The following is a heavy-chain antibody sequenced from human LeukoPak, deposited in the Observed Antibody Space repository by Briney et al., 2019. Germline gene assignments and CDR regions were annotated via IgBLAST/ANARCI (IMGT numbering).Heavy chain of an antibody. CDR1: GFTFSSYA. Sequence: GGSLRLSCAASGFTFSSYAMHWVRQAPGKGLEWVAVISYDGSNKYYADSVKGRFTISRDNSKNTLYLQMNSLRAEDTAVYYCARDRPYYYDPDAFDIWGQGTMVTVSS. V-gene: IGHV3-30-3*01. J-gene: IGHJ3*02. CDR2: ISYDGSNK. D-gene: IGHD3-22*01. CDR3: ARDRPYYYDPDAFDI.